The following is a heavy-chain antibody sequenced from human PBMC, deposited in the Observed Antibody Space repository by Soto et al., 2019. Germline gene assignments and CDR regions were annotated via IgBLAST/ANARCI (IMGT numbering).Heavy chain of an antibody. Sequence: SQTLSLTCAISGDRVSSNSAAWDWIRQSPSRGLEWLGRTYFKSKWYNDYAVSVESRITINPDTSKNHFSLHLNSVTPEDAAMYFCAREVDDEPNWLDPWGQGTLVTVSS. CDR3: AREVDDEPNWLDP. CDR1: GDRVSSNSAA. CDR2: TYFKSKWYN. J-gene: IGHJ5*02. V-gene: IGHV6-1*01. D-gene: IGHD1-1*01.